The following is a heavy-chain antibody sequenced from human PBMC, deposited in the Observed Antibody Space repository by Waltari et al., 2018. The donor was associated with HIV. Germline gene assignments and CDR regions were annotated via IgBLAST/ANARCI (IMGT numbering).Heavy chain of an antibody. D-gene: IGHD3-16*01. V-gene: IGHV4-39*07. Sequence: HLQLRESGPGLVKSATLSLTCTVSGASIVISTYYWGWIPQPPGTGLEWIGSIYYSGTTYYNPSLKSRASMSVDTSKRQFSVKLSSVTAADTAVYYCARVLILGVYTNNCEYYFDYWGLGSLVTVSS. J-gene: IGHJ4*02. CDR1: GASIVISTYY. CDR2: IYYSGTT. CDR3: ARVLILGVYTNNCEYYFDY.